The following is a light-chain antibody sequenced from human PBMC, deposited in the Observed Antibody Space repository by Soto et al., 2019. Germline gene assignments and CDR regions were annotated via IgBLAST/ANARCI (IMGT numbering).Light chain of an antibody. V-gene: IGKV3-15*01. CDR3: NQYNNWPRT. Sequence: EIVMTQSPATLSVSPGERATLSCRVSQSVNRNLGWYQQKPGQAPRLLIYGASTRATGIPARFSGTGSGTEFTLTISSLQSEDFAVYYCNQYNNWPRTFGQGTKVDIK. CDR2: GAS. CDR1: QSVNRN. J-gene: IGKJ1*01.